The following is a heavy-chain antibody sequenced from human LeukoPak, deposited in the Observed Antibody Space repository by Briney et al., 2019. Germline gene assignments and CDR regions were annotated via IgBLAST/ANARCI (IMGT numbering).Heavy chain of an antibody. CDR1: GFTFSSYS. D-gene: IGHD2-21*02. CDR2: ISSSSSTI. J-gene: IGHJ4*02. CDR3: ARGWYTAIAETPLDY. V-gene: IGHV3-48*04. Sequence: GGSLRLSCAASGFTFSSYSMNWVRQAPGKGLEWVSYISSSSSTIYYADSVKGRFTISRDNAKNSLYLQMNSLRAEDSAVYYCARGWYTAIAETPLDYWGQGTLVTVSS.